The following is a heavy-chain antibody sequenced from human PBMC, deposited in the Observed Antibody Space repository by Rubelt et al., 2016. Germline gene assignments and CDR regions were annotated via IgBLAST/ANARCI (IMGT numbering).Heavy chain of an antibody. Sequence: QVQLQQWGAGLLKPSETLSLTCTVFGGSISRYQWSWIRQPPGKGLEWIGHIYYSGSTNYNPSLVGMFTILVDTAKNQFSLRLRSVTGADTAVYYCARGGDGYNWRDWYFDLWGRGTLVTVSS. D-gene: IGHD5-24*01. CDR2: IYYSGST. V-gene: IGHV4-59*01. J-gene: IGHJ2*01. CDR3: ARGGDGYNWRDWYFDL. CDR1: GGSISRYQ.